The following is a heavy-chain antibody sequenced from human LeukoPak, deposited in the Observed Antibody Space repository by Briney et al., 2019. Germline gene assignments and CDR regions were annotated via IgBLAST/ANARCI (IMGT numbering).Heavy chain of an antibody. CDR2: IIPIFGTA. CDR1: GGTFSSYA. V-gene: IGHV1-69*05. CDR3: ARGGRYSSPLYYFDY. Sequence: VASVKVSCKASGGTFSSYAISWVRQAPGQGLEWMGGIIPIFGTANYAQKFQGRVTITTDESTSTAYMELSSLRSEDTAVYYCARGGRYSSPLYYFDYWGQGTLVTVSS. D-gene: IGHD6-13*01. J-gene: IGHJ4*02.